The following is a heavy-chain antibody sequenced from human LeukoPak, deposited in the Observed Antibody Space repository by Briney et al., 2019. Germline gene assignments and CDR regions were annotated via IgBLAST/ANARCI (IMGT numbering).Heavy chain of an antibody. J-gene: IGHJ5*02. V-gene: IGHV3-23*01. CDR2: ISGSGGST. Sequence: PGGSLRLFCAASGFTFSSYAMSWVRQAPGKGLEWVSAISGSGGSTYYADSVKGRFTISRDNSKNTLYLQMNSLRAEDTAVYYCAKADRPMVRGAFEDPWGQGTLVTVSS. CDR3: AKADRPMVRGAFEDP. D-gene: IGHD3-10*01. CDR1: GFTFSSYA.